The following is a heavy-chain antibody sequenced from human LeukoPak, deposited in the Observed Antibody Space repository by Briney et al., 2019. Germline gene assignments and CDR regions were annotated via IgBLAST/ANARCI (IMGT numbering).Heavy chain of an antibody. J-gene: IGHJ4*02. D-gene: IGHD4-23*01. CDR1: GFTVSSNY. CDR2: IYSGGST. Sequence: GGSLRLSCAASGFTVSSNYMSWVRQAPGKGLEWVSVIYSGGSTYYADSVKGRFTISRDNSKNTLYLQMNSLRAEDTAVYYCARDEASSDYGGNSGDYWGQGTLVTVSS. V-gene: IGHV3-53*01. CDR3: ARDEASSDYGGNSGDY.